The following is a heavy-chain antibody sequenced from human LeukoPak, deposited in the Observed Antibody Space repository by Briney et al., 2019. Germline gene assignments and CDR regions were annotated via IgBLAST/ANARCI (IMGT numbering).Heavy chain of an antibody. Sequence: SETLSLTCAVSGYSISSGYYWGWIRQPPGKGLEWIGSIYHSGSTYYNPSLKSRVTISVDTSKNQFSLKLSSATAADTAVYYCARGLYYYASGSYNFDYWGQGTLVTVSS. CDR1: GYSISSGYY. D-gene: IGHD3-10*01. CDR3: ARGLYYYASGSYNFDY. CDR2: IYHSGST. V-gene: IGHV4-38-2*01. J-gene: IGHJ4*02.